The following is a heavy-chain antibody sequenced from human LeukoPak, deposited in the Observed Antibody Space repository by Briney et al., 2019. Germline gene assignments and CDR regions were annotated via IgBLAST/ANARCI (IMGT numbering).Heavy chain of an antibody. V-gene: IGHV4-59*01. CDR2: IYYSGST. D-gene: IGHD2-8*01. J-gene: IGHJ1*01. CDR1: GGSISSYY. CDR3: ARDECTNGVCYQFQH. Sequence: SETLSLTCTVSGGSISSYYWSWIRQPPGKGLEWIGYIYYSGSTNYNPSLKSRVTISVDTSKNQFSLKLSSVTAADTAVYYCARDECTNGVCYQFQHWGQGTLVTVSS.